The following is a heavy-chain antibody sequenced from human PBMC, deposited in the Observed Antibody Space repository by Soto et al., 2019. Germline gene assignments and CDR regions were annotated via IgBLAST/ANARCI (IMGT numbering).Heavy chain of an antibody. CDR2: IIPIFGTA. Sequence: QVQLVQSGAEVKKPGSSVKVSCKASGGTFSSYAISWVRQAPGQGLEWMGGIIPIFGTANYAQKFQGRVTITADKSTSTAYMELSSLRSEDTAVYYCARHRAWAQHYYDSSGYYYWYFDLWGRGTLVTVSS. CDR3: ARHRAWAQHYYDSSGYYYWYFDL. J-gene: IGHJ2*01. CDR1: GGTFSSYA. D-gene: IGHD3-22*01. V-gene: IGHV1-69*06.